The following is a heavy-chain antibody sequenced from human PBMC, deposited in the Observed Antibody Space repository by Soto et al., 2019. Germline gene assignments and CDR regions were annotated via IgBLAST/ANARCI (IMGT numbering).Heavy chain of an antibody. Sequence: QVQLVQSGAEVKKPGASVKVSCKASGYTFTSYDINWLRQATGQGLERMGWLNPNSGNTGYAQKFQGRVTMTTNTSISTAYMELSRLISEDTAVYYCASGRDGYNSPFDLWGRGPLVTLSS. CDR3: ASGRDGYNSPFDL. V-gene: IGHV1-8*01. CDR2: LNPNSGNT. CDR1: GYTFTSYD. J-gene: IGHJ2*01. D-gene: IGHD5-12*01.